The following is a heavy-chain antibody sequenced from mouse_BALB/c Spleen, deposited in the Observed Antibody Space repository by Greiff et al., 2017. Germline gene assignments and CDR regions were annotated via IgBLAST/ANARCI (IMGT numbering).Heavy chain of an antibody. V-gene: IGHV3-8*02. Sequence: EVQLQQSGPSLVKPSQTLSLTCSVTGDSITSGYWNWIRKFPGNKLEYMGYISYSGSTYYNPSLKSRISITRDTSKNQYYLQLNSVTTEDTATYYCASGKNYYGSRGYYFDYWGQGTTLTVSS. J-gene: IGHJ2*01. CDR3: ASGKNYYGSRGYYFDY. D-gene: IGHD1-1*01. CDR1: GDSITSGY. CDR2: ISYSGST.